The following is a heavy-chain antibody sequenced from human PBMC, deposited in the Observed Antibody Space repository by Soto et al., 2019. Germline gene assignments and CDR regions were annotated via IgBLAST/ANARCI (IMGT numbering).Heavy chain of an antibody. Sequence: QVTLKESGPVLVKPTETLTLTCTVSGFSLSNARMGVSWIRQPPGKALEWLAHIFSNDEKSYSTSLKSRLTISKDTSKSQVVLTMTNMDPVDTATYYCARIQRWFGELLSPLFDYWGQGTLVTVSS. J-gene: IGHJ4*02. D-gene: IGHD3-10*01. V-gene: IGHV2-26*01. CDR2: IFSNDEK. CDR3: ARIQRWFGELLSPLFDY. CDR1: GFSLSNARMG.